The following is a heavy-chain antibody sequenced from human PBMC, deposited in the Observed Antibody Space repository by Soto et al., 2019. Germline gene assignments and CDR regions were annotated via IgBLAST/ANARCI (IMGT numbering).Heavy chain of an antibody. J-gene: IGHJ5*01. CDR1: GFTFSIYG. CDR2: AWFDGSIE. Sequence: VQLVESGGGVVQPGRSLRLSCAASGFTFSIYGMHWVRQAPGKGLEWVAIAWFDGSIEYYADSVKGRFTISRDNSKNTLYLQMNSLRAEDTAVYYCARDNHLGYCSGGSCYGLDSWGQGTLVTVSS. CDR3: ARDNHLGYCSGGSCYGLDS. D-gene: IGHD2-15*01. V-gene: IGHV3-33*01.